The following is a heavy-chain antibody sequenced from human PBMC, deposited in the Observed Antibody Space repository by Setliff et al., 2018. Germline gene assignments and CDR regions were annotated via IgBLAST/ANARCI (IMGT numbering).Heavy chain of an antibody. J-gene: IGHJ3*02. CDR3: ARVATYAFDI. CDR1: GGSFSGYY. CDR2: IYHSGST. V-gene: IGHV4-34*01. Sequence: SETLSLTCAVYGGSFSGYYWSWIRQPPGKRLEWIGSIYHSGSTYYNPSLKSRVTISVDTSKNQFSLKLSSVTAADTAVYYCARVATYAFDIWGQGTMVTVSS.